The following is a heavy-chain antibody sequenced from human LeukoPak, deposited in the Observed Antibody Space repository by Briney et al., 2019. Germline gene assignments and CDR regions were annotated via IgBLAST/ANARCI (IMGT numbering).Heavy chain of an antibody. Sequence: PGGSLRLSCAASGFTFSSYRMHWVRQAPGKGLVWVSRINSDGSSTSYADSVKGRFTISRDNAKNTLYLQMNSLRAEDTAVYYCARVGDYGGNPYYFDYWGQGALVTVSS. CDR1: GFTFSSYR. CDR2: INSDGSST. V-gene: IGHV3-74*01. D-gene: IGHD4-23*01. CDR3: ARVGDYGGNPYYFDY. J-gene: IGHJ4*02.